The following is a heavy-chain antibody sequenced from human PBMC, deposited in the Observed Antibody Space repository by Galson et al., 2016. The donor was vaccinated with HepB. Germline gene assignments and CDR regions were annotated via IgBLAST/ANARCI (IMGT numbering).Heavy chain of an antibody. CDR3: ARDCTGGTCKPAGYDVFDI. CDR2: VHHDGST. V-gene: IGHV4-4*02. D-gene: IGHD2-15*01. CDR1: GGSITTTDW. J-gene: IGHJ3*02. Sequence: SETLSLTCDVSGGSITTTDWWSWVRQSPGKGLEWIGEVHHDGSTFYNPSVGSRVTLAVEKAKNQLSLNLRSVTAADTAVYYCARDCTGGTCKPAGYDVFDIWGQGTVVTVSS.